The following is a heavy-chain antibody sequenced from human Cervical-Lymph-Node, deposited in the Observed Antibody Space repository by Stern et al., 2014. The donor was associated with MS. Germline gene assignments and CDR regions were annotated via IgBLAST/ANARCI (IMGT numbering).Heavy chain of an antibody. CDR2: FDPEDGET. D-gene: IGHD3-3*01. V-gene: IGHV1-24*01. CDR3: ATDRDDFRSGYSAPTKGYGLDV. J-gene: IGHJ6*02. Sequence: AQLVESGAEVKKPGASVKVSCKVSGYTLTELSMHWVRQAPGNGLEWMGGFDPEDGETIYAQKFQGRVPMTEDTSTDTAYMELSSLRSEDTAVYYCATDRDDFRSGYSAPTKGYGLDVWGQGTTVTVTS. CDR1: GYTLTELS.